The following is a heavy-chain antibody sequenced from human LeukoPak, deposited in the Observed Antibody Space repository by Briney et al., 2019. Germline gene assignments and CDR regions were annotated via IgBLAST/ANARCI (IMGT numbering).Heavy chain of an antibody. D-gene: IGHD5-18*01. CDR3: ARSTYSYGLYFDY. J-gene: IGHJ4*02. CDR1: GGSFSDYY. Sequence: SETLSLTCAVYGGSFSDYYWSWIRQPPGKGLEWIGEVNHGGSTNYNPSLKSRVTISVDTSRNQFSLNLSSVTAADTAVYYCARSTYSYGLYFDYWGQGTLVTVSS. CDR2: VNHGGST. V-gene: IGHV4-34*01.